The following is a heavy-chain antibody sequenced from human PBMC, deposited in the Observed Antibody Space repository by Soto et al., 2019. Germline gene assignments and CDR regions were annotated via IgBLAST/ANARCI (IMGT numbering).Heavy chain of an antibody. CDR1: EITYSEYW. CDR2: IKQDGSEC. Sequence: PGGSQRLSFAASEITYSEYWMTWVRQVPGKGLEWVANIKQDGSECYYVDSVKGRFTISRDNAKNSLYLQMNSLRAEDTAVYYCARHPGVKFHPWGLGILLTVSS. J-gene: IGHJ5*02. CDR3: ARHPGVKFHP. V-gene: IGHV3-7*01.